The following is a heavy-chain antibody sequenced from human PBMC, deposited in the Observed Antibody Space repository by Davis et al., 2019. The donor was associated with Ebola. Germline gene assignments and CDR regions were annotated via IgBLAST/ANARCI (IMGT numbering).Heavy chain of an antibody. J-gene: IGHJ5*02. Sequence: SGPTLVKPTQTLTLTCTFPGFSLSLSGMRVNWIRQTPGKALEWLARIDWDDDKVYSTSLKTRLSISRDTSKNQVVLTMTKMDPEDTGTYYCARSFIYNWLDPWGPGTLVTVSS. D-gene: IGHD2/OR15-2a*01. CDR3: ARSFIYNWLDP. CDR2: IDWDDDK. V-gene: IGHV2-70*04. CDR1: GFSLSLSGMR.